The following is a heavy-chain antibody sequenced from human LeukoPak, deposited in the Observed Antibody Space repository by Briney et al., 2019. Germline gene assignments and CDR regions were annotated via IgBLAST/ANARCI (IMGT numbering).Heavy chain of an antibody. CDR3: ARDVPSIVVVPAAIDN. D-gene: IGHD2-2*01. V-gene: IGHV3-21*01. Sequence: GGSLRLSCAASGFTFSSYSMNWVRQAPGKGLEWVSSISSSSCYIYYADSVKGRFTISRDNAKNSLYLQMNSLRAEDTAVYYCARDVPSIVVVPAAIDNWGQGTLVTVSS. CDR1: GFTFSSYS. J-gene: IGHJ4*02. CDR2: ISSSSCYI.